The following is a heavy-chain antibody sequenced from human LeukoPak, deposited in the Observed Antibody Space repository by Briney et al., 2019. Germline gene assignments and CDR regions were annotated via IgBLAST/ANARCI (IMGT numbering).Heavy chain of an antibody. CDR3: ARSKELFDY. CDR2: IYYSGST. Sequence: KPSETLSLTCTVSGGSISSYYWSWIRQPPEKGLEWIGYIYYSGSTNYNPSLKSRVTISVDTSKNQFSLKLSSVTAADTAVYYCARSKELFDYWGQGTLVTVSS. J-gene: IGHJ4*02. CDR1: GGSISSYY. D-gene: IGHD1-26*01. V-gene: IGHV4-59*01.